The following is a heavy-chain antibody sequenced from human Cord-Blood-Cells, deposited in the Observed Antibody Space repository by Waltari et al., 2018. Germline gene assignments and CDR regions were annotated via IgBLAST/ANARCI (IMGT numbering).Heavy chain of an antibody. D-gene: IGHD6-13*01. V-gene: IGHV4-59*01. Sequence: QVQLQESGPGLVKPSETLSITCTVSGGSIISYYWSWISQPPGKGLEWIGYIYYSGSTNYNPSLKSRVTISVDTSKNQFSLKLSSVTAADTAVYYCARVWAGYSSDWFDPWGQGTLVTVSS. CDR1: GGSIISYY. CDR2: IYYSGST. CDR3: ARVWAGYSSDWFDP. J-gene: IGHJ5*02.